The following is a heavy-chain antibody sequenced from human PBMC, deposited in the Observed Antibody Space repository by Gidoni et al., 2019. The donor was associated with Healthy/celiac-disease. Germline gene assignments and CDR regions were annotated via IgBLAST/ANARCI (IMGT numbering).Heavy chain of an antibody. D-gene: IGHD1-26*01. CDR2: INHSGST. Sequence: QVQLQQWGAGLFKPSETLSLTCTVSGGSFSGYYWSWIRQPPGKGLEWIGEINHSGSTNYNPSLKSRVTISVDTSKNQFSLKLSSVTAADTAVYYCARGRVGATRYWGQGTLVTVSS. V-gene: IGHV4-34*01. J-gene: IGHJ4*02. CDR1: GGSFSGYY. CDR3: ARGRVGATRY.